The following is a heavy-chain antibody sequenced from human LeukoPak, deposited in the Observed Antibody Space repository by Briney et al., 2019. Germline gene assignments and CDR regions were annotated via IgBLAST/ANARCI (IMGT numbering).Heavy chain of an antibody. D-gene: IGHD3-10*01. CDR1: GFTFSSYE. CDR2: ISSSGSTI. Sequence: PGGSLRLSCAASGFTFSSYEMNWVRQAPGKGLEWVSYISSSGSTIYYADSLKGRFTISRDNAKNSLYLQMNSLRAEDTAVYYCARELLRYYYGSGIDWGQGTLVTVSS. CDR3: ARELLRYYYGSGID. V-gene: IGHV3-48*03. J-gene: IGHJ4*02.